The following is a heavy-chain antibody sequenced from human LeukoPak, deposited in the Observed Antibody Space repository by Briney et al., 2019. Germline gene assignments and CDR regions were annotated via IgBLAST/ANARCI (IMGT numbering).Heavy chain of an antibody. CDR1: GYTFTSYG. V-gene: IGHV1-2*06. CDR2: INSDSGGS. J-gene: IGHJ4*02. Sequence: ASVTVSCKASGYTFTSYGISWVRQAPGQGLEWMGRINSDSGGSNYAQKFQGRVTMTRDTSISTAYMELSRLRSDDTAVYYCARGGPSSPFGELLFAFDYWGQGTLVTVSS. CDR3: ARGGPSSPFGELLFAFDY. D-gene: IGHD3-10*01.